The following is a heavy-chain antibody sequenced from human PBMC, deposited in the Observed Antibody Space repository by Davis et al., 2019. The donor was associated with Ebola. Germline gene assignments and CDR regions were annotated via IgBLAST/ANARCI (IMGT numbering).Heavy chain of an antibody. J-gene: IGHJ4*02. CDR1: GFTFSDHY. CDR2: TGNKANSYTT. D-gene: IGHD3-16*02. CDR3: ARGGSYPGH. V-gene: IGHV3-72*01. Sequence: PGGSLRLSCAASGFTFSDHYMDWVRHAPGKGLEWVGRTGNKANSYTTEYAASVKGRFTISRDVSKNSLYLQMNSLKTEDTAVYYCARGGSYPGHWGQGTLVTVSS.